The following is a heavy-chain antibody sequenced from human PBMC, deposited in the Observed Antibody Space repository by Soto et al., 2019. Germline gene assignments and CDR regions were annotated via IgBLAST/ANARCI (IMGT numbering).Heavy chain of an antibody. D-gene: IGHD5-12*01. CDR3: AKGSIEYSASVDN. Sequence: VQLLESGGGLVQPGGSLRLSCAASGFSFSSYAMVWVRQAPGKGLEWVSVISARGGSSYFADSVKGRFTISRDNSKNVLSLEMNSLRADDTAIYFCAKGSIEYSASVDNWGQGTGVLVSS. V-gene: IGHV3-23*01. CDR2: ISARGGSS. CDR1: GFSFSSYA. J-gene: IGHJ4*02.